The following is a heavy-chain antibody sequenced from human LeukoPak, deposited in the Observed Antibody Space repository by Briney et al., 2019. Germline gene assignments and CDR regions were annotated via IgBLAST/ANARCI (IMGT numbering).Heavy chain of an antibody. CDR2: IYYSGST. CDR1: GDSISSSSYY. Sequence: PSETLSLTCTVSGDSISSSSYYWGWIRQPPGKGLEWIGSIYYSGSTYYNPSLKSRVTISVDTSKNQFSLKLSSVTAADTAVYYCARPTYCGGDCYSGYFDYWGQGTLVTVSS. J-gene: IGHJ4*02. V-gene: IGHV4-39*01. D-gene: IGHD2-21*02. CDR3: ARPTYCGGDCYSGYFDY.